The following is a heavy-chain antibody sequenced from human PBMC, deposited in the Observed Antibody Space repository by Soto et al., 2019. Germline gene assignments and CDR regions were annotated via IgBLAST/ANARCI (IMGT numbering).Heavy chain of an antibody. CDR1: GFTFSSYA. CDR3: GKGGEEQGGGYFDY. Sequence: EVQLLESGGGLVQPGGSLRLSCAASGFTFSSYAMVRQAPGKGLEWVSAISGSGGSTYYADSVKGRFTISRDNSKNTLYQKMNSRRAEDTAVYYWGKGGEEQGGGYFDYWGQGTLVTVSS. CDR2: ISGSGGST. J-gene: IGHJ4*02. V-gene: IGHV3-23*01. D-gene: IGHD3-16*01.